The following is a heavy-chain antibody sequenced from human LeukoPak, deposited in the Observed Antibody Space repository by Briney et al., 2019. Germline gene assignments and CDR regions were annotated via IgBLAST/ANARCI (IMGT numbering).Heavy chain of an antibody. J-gene: IGHJ4*02. Sequence: PGGSLRLSCAASGFTFSSYAMSWVRQAPGKGLEWVSAISGSGGSTYYADSVKGRFTISRDNSKNTLYLQMNSLRAEDTAVYYCAKTSLPGPSIALSYYCGSGSSWDYWGQGTLVTVSS. V-gene: IGHV3-23*01. CDR2: ISGSGGST. CDR1: GFTFSSYA. CDR3: AKTSLPGPSIALSYYCGSGSSWDY. D-gene: IGHD3-10*01.